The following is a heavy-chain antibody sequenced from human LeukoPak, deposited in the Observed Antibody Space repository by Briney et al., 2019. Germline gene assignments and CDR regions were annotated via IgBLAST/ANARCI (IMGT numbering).Heavy chain of an antibody. V-gene: IGHV1-2*02. CDR2: INPTSGDT. D-gene: IGHD2-2*01. CDR3: ARRSSVESSWPYDF. J-gene: IGHJ4*02. Sequence: ASVKVSCKASGYTFSGFNMHWVRQAPGQGLKWMGWINPTSGDTKYAQKFQGRVTMTRDTSIATAYMELRTLKSDDTAFYYCARRSSVESSWPYDFWGQGTLVTVAS. CDR1: GYTFSGFN.